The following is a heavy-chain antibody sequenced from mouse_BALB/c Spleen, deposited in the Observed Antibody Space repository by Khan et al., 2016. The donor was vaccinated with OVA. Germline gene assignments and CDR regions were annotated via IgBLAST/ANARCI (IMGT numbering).Heavy chain of an antibody. J-gene: IGHJ2*01. V-gene: IGHV2-9*02. D-gene: IGHD1-3*01. CDR3: ARLEDI. CDR1: EFSLTSYG. CDR2: TWAGGST. Sequence: QVQLQESGPGLVAPSQSLSITCTVSEFSLTSYGVQWARQPQGKGLGRLGVTWAGGSTHYNSAPKSRLSISKDNYKSQVFLKMNSLQTDDTAMYYCARLEDIWGQGTTLTVSS.